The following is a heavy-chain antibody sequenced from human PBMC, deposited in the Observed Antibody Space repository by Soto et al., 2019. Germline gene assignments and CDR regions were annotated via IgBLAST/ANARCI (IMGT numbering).Heavy chain of an antibody. CDR3: TRDQTGDNDFWNNYLNPGYYKH. Sequence: EVQLVDSGGGLVNPGGSLRLSCAASGFTFSDYSMTWVRQAPGKGLEWVSSISSRGSYIYYADSVKGRFTTSRDDARDSLNLQMRSLRAEDPAVYFCTRDQTGDNDFWNNYLNPGYYKHWGQGSLVTVS. D-gene: IGHD3-3*01. CDR2: ISSRGSYI. V-gene: IGHV3-21*02. J-gene: IGHJ1*01. CDR1: GFTFSDYS.